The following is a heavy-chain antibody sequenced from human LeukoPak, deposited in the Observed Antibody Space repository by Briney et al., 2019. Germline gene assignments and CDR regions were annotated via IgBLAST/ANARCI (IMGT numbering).Heavy chain of an antibody. J-gene: IGHJ6*03. D-gene: IGHD1-7*01. Sequence: VKVSCKASGGTFSSYAISWVRQAPGQGLEWMGGIIPIFGTANYAQKFQGRVTITADESTSTAYMELSSLRSEDTAVYYCARVVLELRPLPHNYYYYYMDVWGKGTTVTVSS. CDR1: GGTFSSYA. CDR2: IIPIFGTA. CDR3: ARVVLELRPLPHNYYYYYMDV. V-gene: IGHV1-69*01.